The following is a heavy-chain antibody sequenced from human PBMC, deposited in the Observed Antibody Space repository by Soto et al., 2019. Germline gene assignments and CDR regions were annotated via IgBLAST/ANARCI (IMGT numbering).Heavy chain of an antibody. D-gene: IGHD2-2*01. CDR2: INHSGST. V-gene: IGHV4-34*01. J-gene: IGHJ6*02. CDR3: ARVVVRYCSSTSCYWAISYYYYGMDV. CDR1: GGSFSGYY. Sequence: SETLSLTCAVYGGSFSGYYWSWIRQPPGKGLEWIGEINHSGSTNYNPSLKSRVTISVDTSKNQFSLKLSSVTAADTAVYYCARVVVRYCSSTSCYWAISYYYYGMDVWGQGTTVTVS.